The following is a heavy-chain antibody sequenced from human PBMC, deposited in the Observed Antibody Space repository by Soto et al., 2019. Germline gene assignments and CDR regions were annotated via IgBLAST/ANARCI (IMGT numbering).Heavy chain of an antibody. CDR3: GRNQRVFPPRVFDI. CDR2: IWYDGSNK. V-gene: IGHV3-33*01. D-gene: IGHD3-3*01. Sequence: PGGSLRLSCAASGFTFSSYGMHWVRQAPGKGLEWVAVIWYDGSNKYYADSVKGRFTISRDNSKNTLYLQMNSLRAEDTAVYYWGRNQRVFPPRVFDIGAQGKMVTVSS. CDR1: GFTFSSYG. J-gene: IGHJ3*02.